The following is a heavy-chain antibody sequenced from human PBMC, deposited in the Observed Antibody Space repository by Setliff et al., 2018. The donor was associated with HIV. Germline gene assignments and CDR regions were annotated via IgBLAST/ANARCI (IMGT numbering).Heavy chain of an antibody. J-gene: IGHJ1*01. CDR1: GGSISSYY. Sequence: PSETLSLTCTVSGGSISSYYWSWIRQPAGKGLEWIGRIYTSGSTNYNPSLKSRVTISVDTSKNQFSLKLSSVTAADTAVFYCARGGYSYGFGRHRAYFQYWGQGTQVTVSS. CDR3: ARGGYSYGFGRHRAYFQY. V-gene: IGHV4-4*07. D-gene: IGHD5-18*01. CDR2: IYTSGST.